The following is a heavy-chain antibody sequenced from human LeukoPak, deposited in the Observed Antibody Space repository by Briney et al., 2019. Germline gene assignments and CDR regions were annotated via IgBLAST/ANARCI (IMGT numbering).Heavy chain of an antibody. D-gene: IGHD2-2*01. J-gene: IGHJ4*02. CDR2: INWSGGST. V-gene: IGHV3-20*04. Sequence: GGSPRLSCTASGFAFDEHGMSWVRQVPRKGLEWVSGINWSGGSTGYADPLRGRFTISKDNAKNSLYLQMDSLRAEDTALYYCARAPITSPFYFDYWGQGTLVTVSS. CDR3: ARAPITSPFYFDY. CDR1: GFAFDEHG.